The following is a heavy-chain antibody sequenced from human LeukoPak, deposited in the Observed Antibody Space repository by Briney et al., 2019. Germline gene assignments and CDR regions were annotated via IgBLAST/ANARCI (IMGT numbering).Heavy chain of an antibody. V-gene: IGHV1-24*01. Sequence: ASVKVSCKASGYTFTSHGISWVRQAPGQGLEWMGGFDPEDGETIYAHKFQGRVTMTEDTSTDTAYMELSSLRSEDTAVYYCATDSGSYYPYSDAFDIWAQGTMVTVSS. CDR2: FDPEDGET. D-gene: IGHD1-26*01. CDR1: GYTFTSHG. CDR3: ATDSGSYYPYSDAFDI. J-gene: IGHJ3*02.